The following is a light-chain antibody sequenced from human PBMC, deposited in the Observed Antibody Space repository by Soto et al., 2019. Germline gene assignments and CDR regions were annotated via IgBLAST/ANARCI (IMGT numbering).Light chain of an antibody. CDR2: GAS. CDR1: QPVSDK. CDR3: QQYDQWPIT. J-gene: IGKJ5*01. V-gene: IGKV3-15*01. Sequence: EVVVTPFPAHPALSPVAGGTLSLWASQPVSDKLAWYQQKPGQAPRLLIYGASARALGIPARFSGSGSGTEFSFTVTSLQSEDFAVYYCQQYDQWPITFGQGTRLEIK.